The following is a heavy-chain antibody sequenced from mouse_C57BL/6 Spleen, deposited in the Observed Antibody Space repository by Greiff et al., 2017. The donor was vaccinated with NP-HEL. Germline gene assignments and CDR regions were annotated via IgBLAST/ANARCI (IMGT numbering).Heavy chain of an antibody. D-gene: IGHD2-3*01. CDR3: AREDGYHY. CDR1: GYTFTSYW. V-gene: IGHV1-59*01. CDR2: IDPSDSYT. J-gene: IGHJ2*01. Sequence: QVQLKQPGAELVRPGPSVKLSCKASGYTFTSYWMHWVKQRPGQGLEWIGVIDPSDSYTNYNQKFKGKATLTVDTSSSTAYMQLSSLTSEDSAVYYCAREDGYHYWGQGTTLTVSS.